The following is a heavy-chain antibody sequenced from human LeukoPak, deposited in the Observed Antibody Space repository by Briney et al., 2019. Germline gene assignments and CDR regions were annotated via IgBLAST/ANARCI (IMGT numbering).Heavy chain of an antibody. CDR2: INHSGST. CDR1: GGSFSGYY. V-gene: IGHV4-34*01. J-gene: IGHJ4*02. CDR3: ARGDGFGDFSY. Sequence: SETLSLTCAVYGGSFSGYYWSWIRQPPGKGLEWIGEINHSGSTNYNPSLKSRVTISVDMSKNQFSLKLSSVTAADTAVYYCARGDGFGDFSYWGRGTLVTVSS. D-gene: IGHD3-10*01.